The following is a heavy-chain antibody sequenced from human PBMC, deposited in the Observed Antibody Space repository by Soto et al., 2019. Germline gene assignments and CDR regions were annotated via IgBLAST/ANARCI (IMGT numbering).Heavy chain of an antibody. CDR3: VGARSGGVGATYSES. J-gene: IGHJ4*02. CDR2: IHYGGGT. D-gene: IGHD1-26*01. Sequence: PSETLSLTCTVSGGSMSSYYWTWIRQPPGKGLEWIGFIHYGGGTVYNPALRSRVTVTVETSKKQFSLNLSSVTAADTAVYYCVGARSGGVGATYSESWGQGALVTGSS. V-gene: IGHV4-59*01. CDR1: GGSMSSYY.